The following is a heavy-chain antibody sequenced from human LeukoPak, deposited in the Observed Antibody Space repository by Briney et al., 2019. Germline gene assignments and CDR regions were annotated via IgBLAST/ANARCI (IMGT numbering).Heavy chain of an antibody. Sequence: SQTLSLTCTVSGGSISSGSYYWSWIRQPAGKGLEWIGRIYTSGSTNYNPSLKSRVTISVDTSKNQFSLKLSSVTAADTAVYYCARVIAAAGERAFDIWGQGTMVTVSS. CDR1: GGSISSGSYY. J-gene: IGHJ3*02. CDR2: IYTSGST. D-gene: IGHD6-13*01. V-gene: IGHV4-61*02. CDR3: ARVIAAAGERAFDI.